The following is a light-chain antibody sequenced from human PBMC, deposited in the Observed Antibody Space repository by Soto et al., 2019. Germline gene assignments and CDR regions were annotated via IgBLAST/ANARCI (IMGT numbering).Light chain of an antibody. CDR3: QQRGNWPLT. V-gene: IGKV3-11*01. Sequence: EIVLTQSPATLSLSPGERATLSCRASQSVSSYFAWYQQKPGQAPWLLIYDASNSSTGIPARFSGSGSGTDLPLTISSIEPEDFPVYSFQQRGNWPLTFGQRNKVEIK. J-gene: IGKJ1*01. CDR2: DAS. CDR1: QSVSSY.